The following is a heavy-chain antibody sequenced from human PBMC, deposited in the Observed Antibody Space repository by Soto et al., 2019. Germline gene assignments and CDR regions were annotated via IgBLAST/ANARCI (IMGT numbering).Heavy chain of an antibody. CDR1: GVSVKISP. J-gene: IGHJ4*02. CDR3: ARDPKTSGGQHWAFNYFDS. CDR2: ISYDGTNK. V-gene: IGHV3-30-3*01. D-gene: IGHD7-27*01. Sequence: SPRLACAASGVSVKISPMDWFRQAPCKVPDWVALISYDGTNKFYAASVKGRFTISRATSKSTLYLQVDSLRPEDAAVYYCARDPKTSGGQHWAFNYFDSWGQGPLVTVSS.